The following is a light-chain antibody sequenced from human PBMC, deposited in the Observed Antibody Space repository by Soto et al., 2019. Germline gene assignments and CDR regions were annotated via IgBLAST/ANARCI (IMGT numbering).Light chain of an antibody. CDR3: QQYKSYPIT. J-gene: IGKJ5*01. CDR2: GAS. CDR1: QDISKS. Sequence: DTQMTQSPSSLSASVGHIFTITCRASQDISKSLVWFQQKTGKAPKPLIYGASSLQNGVPSKLRGSGYGTDLTITISSLQTEDFATYYCQQYKSYPITFGHGTRLEI. V-gene: IGKV1-16*02.